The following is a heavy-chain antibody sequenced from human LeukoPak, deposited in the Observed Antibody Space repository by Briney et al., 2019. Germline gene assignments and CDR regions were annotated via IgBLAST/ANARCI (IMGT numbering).Heavy chain of an antibody. D-gene: IGHD2-2*01. Sequence: AAVKVSCKASGGTFSSYAISWMRQAPGQGLEWMGGISPTFGTANYAQKFQGRVTITADESTSTAYMELSSLRSEDTAVYYCASDVHSTADPYDYWGQGTLVTASS. V-gene: IGHV1-69*13. J-gene: IGHJ4*02. CDR2: ISPTFGTA. CDR1: GGTFSSYA. CDR3: ASDVHSTADPYDY.